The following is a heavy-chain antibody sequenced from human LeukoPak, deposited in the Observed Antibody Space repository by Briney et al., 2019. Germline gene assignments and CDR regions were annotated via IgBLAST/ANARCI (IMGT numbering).Heavy chain of an antibody. V-gene: IGHV3-9*01. CDR1: GFTFDDYA. CDR3: ARSHIVVVPAALFDY. D-gene: IGHD2-2*01. Sequence: GGSLRLSCAASGFTFDDYAMHWVRQAPGRGLEWVSGTSWNSGSIGYADSVKGRFTISRDNAKNSLYLQMNSLRAEDTALYYCARSHIVVVPAALFDYWGQGTLVTVSS. CDR2: TSWNSGSI. J-gene: IGHJ4*02.